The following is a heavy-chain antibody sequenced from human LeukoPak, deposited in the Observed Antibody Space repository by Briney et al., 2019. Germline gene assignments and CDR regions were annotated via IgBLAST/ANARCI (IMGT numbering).Heavy chain of an antibody. D-gene: IGHD2-2*01. Sequence: SVKVSCKASGGTFSSYAISWVRQAPGQGLEWMGGIIPIFGTANYAQKFQGRVTITTDESTSTAYMELSSLRSEDTAVYYCASAPVVPAASYYYMDVWGKGATVTVSS. CDR1: GGTFSSYA. V-gene: IGHV1-69*05. J-gene: IGHJ6*03. CDR3: ASAPVVPAASYYYMDV. CDR2: IIPIFGTA.